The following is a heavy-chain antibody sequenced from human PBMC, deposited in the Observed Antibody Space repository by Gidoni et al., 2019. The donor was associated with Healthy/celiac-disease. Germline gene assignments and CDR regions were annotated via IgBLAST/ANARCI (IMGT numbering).Heavy chain of an antibody. D-gene: IGHD6-13*01. Sequence: EVQLVASGGGLVQPGRSLRLSCAASGFTFDDYAMHWVRRAPGKGLEWVSGISWNSGSIGYADSVKGRFTISRDNAKNSLYLQMNSLRAEDTALYYCAKDMGSTAGTPYYYGMDVWGQGTTVTVSS. CDR3: AKDMGSTAGTPYYYGMDV. J-gene: IGHJ6*02. CDR2: ISWNSGSI. V-gene: IGHV3-9*01. CDR1: GFTFDDYA.